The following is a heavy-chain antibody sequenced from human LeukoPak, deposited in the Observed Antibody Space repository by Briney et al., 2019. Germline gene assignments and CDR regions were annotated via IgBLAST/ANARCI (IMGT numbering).Heavy chain of an antibody. D-gene: IGHD3-10*01. J-gene: IGHJ6*04. V-gene: IGHV3-23*01. CDR3: AKFNGHPTTNYYMDV. Sequence: GGSLRLSCAASDFRFSSFAMTWVRQAPGKGLEWVSGIIDTGGATYYADSVKGRFPITRDNSKNTLFLQMNSIRAEDTAVYYCAKFNGHPTTNYYMDVWGEGTTVTVSS. CDR2: IIDTGGAT. CDR1: DFRFSSFA.